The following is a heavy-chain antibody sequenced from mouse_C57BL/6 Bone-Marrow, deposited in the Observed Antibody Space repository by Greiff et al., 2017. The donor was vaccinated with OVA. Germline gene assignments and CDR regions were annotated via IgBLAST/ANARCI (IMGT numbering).Heavy chain of an antibody. CDR1: GFTFSDYG. V-gene: IGHV5-17*01. D-gene: IGHD2-5*01. CDR3: ARGNPAYFSMRYALDC. Sequence: DVQLVESGGGLVKPGGSLKLSCAASGFTFSDYGMHWVRQAPEKGLEWVAYISSGSSTIYYADTVKGRFTISRENTKNTLFLQMTSLRSEDTAMYYCARGNPAYFSMRYALDCWGPGTSVTVSS. CDR2: ISSGSSTI. J-gene: IGHJ4*01.